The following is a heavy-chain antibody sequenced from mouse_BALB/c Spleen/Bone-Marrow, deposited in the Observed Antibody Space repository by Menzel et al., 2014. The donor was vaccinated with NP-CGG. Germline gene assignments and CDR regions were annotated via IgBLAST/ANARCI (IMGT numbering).Heavy chain of an antibody. Sequence: VQGVESGAELARPGASVKMSCKASGYTFAYYTVHWVKQRPGQGLEWIGYINPSSGYTNYNQKFKDKATLTTDKSSSTAYMQLSSLTSEDSAVYYCAREVYGSWFAYWGRGTLVTVSA. CDR2: INPSSGYT. D-gene: IGHD2-2*01. V-gene: IGHV1-4*01. CDR1: GYTFAYYT. J-gene: IGHJ3*01. CDR3: AREVYGSWFAY.